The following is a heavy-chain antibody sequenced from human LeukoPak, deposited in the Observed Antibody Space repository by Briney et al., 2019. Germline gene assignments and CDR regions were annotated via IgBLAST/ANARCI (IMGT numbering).Heavy chain of an antibody. CDR1: GFTFSSYA. CDR2: ISGSGGST. Sequence: GGSLRLSCAASGFTFSSYAMSWVRQAPGKGLEWVSAISGSGGSTYYADSVKGRFTISRDNSKNTLYLQMNSLRAEDTAVYYCAKDPRIVVVPAAMFGYWGQGTLVTVSS. V-gene: IGHV3-23*01. CDR3: AKDPRIVVVPAAMFGY. J-gene: IGHJ4*02. D-gene: IGHD2-2*01.